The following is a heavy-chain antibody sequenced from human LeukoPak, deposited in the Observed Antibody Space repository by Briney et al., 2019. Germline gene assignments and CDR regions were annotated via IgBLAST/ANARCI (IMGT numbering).Heavy chain of an antibody. V-gene: IGHV3-7*01. D-gene: IGHD6-19*01. CDR2: IKQDGGET. CDR3: ARQRGSGCLDY. CDR1: RFTLSNYW. J-gene: IGHJ4*02. Sequence: GGSLRLSCAASRFTLSNYWMSWVRQAPGKGLEWVANIKQDGGETYYVDSVKGRFTISRDSAKNSLSLQMNSLRAEDTAVYYCARQRGSGCLDYWGQGTLVTVSS.